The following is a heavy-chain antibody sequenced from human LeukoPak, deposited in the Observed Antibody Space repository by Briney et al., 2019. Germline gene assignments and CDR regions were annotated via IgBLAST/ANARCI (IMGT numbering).Heavy chain of an antibody. V-gene: IGHV3-11*01. D-gene: IGHD5-18*01. J-gene: IGHJ5*02. CDR3: ARIHRSNWFDP. CDR2: ITTGGRTM. Sequence: PGGSLRLSCAASGITLSDHYMSWIRQAPGKGPEWVSYITTGGRTMYYADSVRGRFTISGDNAKNSLYLQMNSLRADDTAAYFCARIHRSNWFDPWGQGTLVTVSS. CDR1: GITLSDHY.